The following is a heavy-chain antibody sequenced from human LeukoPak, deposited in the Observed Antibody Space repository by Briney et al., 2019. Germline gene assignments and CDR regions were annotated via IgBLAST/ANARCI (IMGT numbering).Heavy chain of an antibody. D-gene: IGHD4-17*01. Sequence: TSETLSLTCTVSGGSISNGDYDWSWIRQPPGKGLEWVGYIYYSGSTYYNPSLKSRVTISVDTSKNQFSLKLSSVTAADTAVYYCARGVYGDYGYWGQGTLVTVSS. CDR2: IYYSGST. CDR3: ARGVYGDYGY. V-gene: IGHV4-30-4*08. J-gene: IGHJ4*02. CDR1: GGSISNGDYD.